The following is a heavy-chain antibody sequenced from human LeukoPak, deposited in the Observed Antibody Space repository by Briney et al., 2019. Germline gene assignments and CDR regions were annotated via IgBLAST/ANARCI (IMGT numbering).Heavy chain of an antibody. D-gene: IGHD2/OR15-2a*01. CDR1: GGSISSSSYY. V-gene: IGHV4-39*02. Sequence: PSETLSLTCTVSGGSISSSSYYWGWIRQPPGKGLEWIGSIYYSGSTYYNLSLKSRVTISVDTSKNQFSLKLSSVTAADTAVYYCARDSLSGASTYYYYYMDVWGKGTTVTISS. CDR3: ARDSLSGASTYYYYYMDV. J-gene: IGHJ6*03. CDR2: IYYSGST.